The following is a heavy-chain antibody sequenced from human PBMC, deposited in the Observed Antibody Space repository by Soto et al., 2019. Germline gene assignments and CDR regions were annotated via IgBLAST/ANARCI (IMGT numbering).Heavy chain of an antibody. CDR2: MNPNSGET. D-gene: IGHD2-2*01. CDR3: ARIAMPARPRWYNWFDP. V-gene: IGHV1-8*02. CDR1: GHTFNDYE. J-gene: IGHJ5*02. Sequence: QEQLVQSAAEVKKPGASVKVSCMTSGHTFNDYEINWVRQATGQGLEWIGWMNPNSGETGYAQRFRGRVTMTTSSSLSTAYLELSSLTSDDTAVYYCARIAMPARPRWYNWFDPWGQGTLVTVSS.